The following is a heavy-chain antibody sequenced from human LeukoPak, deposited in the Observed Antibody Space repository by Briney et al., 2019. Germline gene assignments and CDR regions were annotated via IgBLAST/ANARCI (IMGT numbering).Heavy chain of an antibody. J-gene: IGHJ4*02. D-gene: IGHD3-10*01. V-gene: IGHV3-21*01. CDR2: ISSSSSYI. CDR1: GFTFSRYS. Sequence: GGSLRLSCAASGFTFSRYSMNWVRQAPGKGLEWVSSISSSSSYIYYADSLKGRFTISRDNAKNSLYLQMNSLRAEDTAVYYCARDTLLSFGELGTNNFDYWGQGTLVTVSS. CDR3: ARDTLLSFGELGTNNFDY.